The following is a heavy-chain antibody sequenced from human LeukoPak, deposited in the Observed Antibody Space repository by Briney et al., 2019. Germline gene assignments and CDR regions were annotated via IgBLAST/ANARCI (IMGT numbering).Heavy chain of an antibody. D-gene: IGHD3-10*01. Sequence: ASVKVSCEASGYTFTSYDISWVRQATGQGLEWMGWMNPNSGNTGYAQKFQGRVTITRNTAISTAYMELSSLRSEDTAVYFCARVIGAKSALDYWGQGTLVTVSS. CDR3: ARVIGAKSALDY. J-gene: IGHJ4*02. CDR2: MNPNSGNT. CDR1: GYTFTSYD. V-gene: IGHV1-8*03.